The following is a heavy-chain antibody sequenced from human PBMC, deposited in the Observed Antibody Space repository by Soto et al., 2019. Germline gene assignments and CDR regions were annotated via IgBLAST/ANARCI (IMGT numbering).Heavy chain of an antibody. J-gene: IGHJ4*02. V-gene: IGHV3-64D*06. CDR1: GFTFSSYA. CDR2: ISSNGGST. CDR3: VKNYEQLRGGNEGYFDY. D-gene: IGHD6-6*01. Sequence: GGSLRLSCSASGFTFSSYAMHWVRQAPGKGLEYVSAISSNGGSTYYADSVNGRFTISRDNSKNTLYLQMSSLRAEDTAVYYCVKNYEQLRGGNEGYFDYWGQGTLVTVSS.